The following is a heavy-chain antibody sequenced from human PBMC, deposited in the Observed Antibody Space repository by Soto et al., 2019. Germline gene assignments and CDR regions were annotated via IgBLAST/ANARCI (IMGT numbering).Heavy chain of an antibody. Sequence: KPSETLSLTCTVSGGSVSSGSYYWSWIRHPPWKGLEWIGYIYYSGSTNYNPSLKSRVTISVDTSKNQFSLKLSSVTAADTAVYYCARGRLRGFSRYNWLDPWGQGTLVTVSS. CDR1: GGSVSSGSYY. CDR2: IYYSGST. V-gene: IGHV4-61*01. CDR3: ARGRLRGFSRYNWLDP. D-gene: IGHD4-17*01. J-gene: IGHJ5*02.